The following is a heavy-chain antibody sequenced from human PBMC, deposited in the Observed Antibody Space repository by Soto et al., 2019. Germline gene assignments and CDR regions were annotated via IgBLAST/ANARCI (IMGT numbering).Heavy chain of an antibody. J-gene: IGHJ4*02. Sequence: QVQLVQSGAEVKKPGSSVKVSCKASGGTFSSYAISWVRQAPGQGLEWMGGIIPIFGTANYAQKFQGRVTITADESTSPAYMELSSLRSEDTAVYYCARGASGWSTPHVDYWGQGTLVTVSS. D-gene: IGHD6-19*01. CDR2: IIPIFGTA. CDR3: ARGASGWSTPHVDY. V-gene: IGHV1-69*01. CDR1: GGTFSSYA.